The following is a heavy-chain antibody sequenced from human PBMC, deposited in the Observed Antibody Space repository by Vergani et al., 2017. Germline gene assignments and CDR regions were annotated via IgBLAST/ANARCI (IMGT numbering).Heavy chain of an antibody. CDR2: IYSGDET. CDR1: GSTVSGNY. V-gene: IGHV3-66*02. Sequence: ELQLVESGGGLVQPGGSLRLSCAASGSTVSGNYMTWVRQAPGKGLEWVSHIYSGDETYYAESVKGRVTISRDNAKNSLYLQMNSLRAEDTALYYCAKDLGTWYGGGWVDPWGQGNLVTVSS. CDR3: AKDLGTWYGGGWVDP. J-gene: IGHJ5*02. D-gene: IGHD6-13*01.